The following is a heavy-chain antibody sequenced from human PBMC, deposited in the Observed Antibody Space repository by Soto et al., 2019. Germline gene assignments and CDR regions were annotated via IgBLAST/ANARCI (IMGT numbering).Heavy chain of an antibody. CDR2: ISYDGSNK. V-gene: IGHV3-30*18. J-gene: IGHJ4*02. CDR3: AKDTTSTVTTGFDY. D-gene: IGHD4-17*01. CDR1: GFTFSSYG. Sequence: QVQLVESGGGVVQPGRSLRLSCAASGFTFSSYGMHWVRQAPGKGLEWVAVISYDGSNKYYADSVKGRFTISRDNSKNTLYLQMNSLRAEDTAVYYCAKDTTSTVTTGFDYWGQGTLVTVSS.